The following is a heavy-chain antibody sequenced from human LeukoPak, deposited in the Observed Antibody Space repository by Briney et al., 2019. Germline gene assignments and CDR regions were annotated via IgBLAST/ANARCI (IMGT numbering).Heavy chain of an antibody. CDR3: ARVGERYYYDSSGYGY. CDR1: GYTFTSYG. CDR2: ISAYNGNT. Sequence: ASVKVSCKASGYTFTSYGISWVRQAPGQGLEWMGWISAYNGNTNYAQKLQGRVTMTTDTSTSTAYMELRSLRSDDTAVYYCARVGERYYYDSSGYGYWGQGTLVTVSS. D-gene: IGHD3-22*01. V-gene: IGHV1-18*01. J-gene: IGHJ4*02.